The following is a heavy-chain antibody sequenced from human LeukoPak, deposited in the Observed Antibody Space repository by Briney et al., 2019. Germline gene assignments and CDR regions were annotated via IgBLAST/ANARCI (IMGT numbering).Heavy chain of an antibody. D-gene: IGHD6-13*01. Sequence: GGSLRLSCAASGFTFSSYGMHWVRQAPGKGLEWVAFIRYDGSNKYYADSVKGRFTISRDNAKNSLYLQMNSLRAEDTAVYYCARDPPIAAAGRGDYWGQGTLVTVSS. CDR2: IRYDGSNK. CDR1: GFTFSSYG. V-gene: IGHV3-30*02. J-gene: IGHJ4*02. CDR3: ARDPPIAAAGRGDY.